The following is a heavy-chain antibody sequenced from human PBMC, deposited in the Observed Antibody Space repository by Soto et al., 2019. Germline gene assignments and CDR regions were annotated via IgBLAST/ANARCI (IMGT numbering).Heavy chain of an antibody. D-gene: IGHD4-4*01. Sequence: QVQLVQSGAEVKKPGSSVKVSCKASGGTFNSYAISWVRQAPGQGLEWMGGIIPIFGTANYAQKFQGRVTISADKSTSKVYMELSSLRSEDTAVYYCARALYSNYNYYYYGMDVWGQGTTVTVSS. J-gene: IGHJ6*02. CDR2: IIPIFGTA. V-gene: IGHV1-69*06. CDR3: ARALYSNYNYYYYGMDV. CDR1: GGTFNSYA.